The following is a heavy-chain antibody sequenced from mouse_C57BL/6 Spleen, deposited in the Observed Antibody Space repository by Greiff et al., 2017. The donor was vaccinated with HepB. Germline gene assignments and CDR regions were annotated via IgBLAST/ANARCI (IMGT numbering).Heavy chain of an antibody. CDR3: STLLRSFMDY. D-gene: IGHD1-1*01. V-gene: IGHV5-6*01. CDR2: ISSGGSYT. Sequence: EVMLVESGGDLVKPGGSLKLSCAASGFTFSSYGMSWVRQTPDKRLEWVATISSGGSYTYYPDSVKGRFTISRNNANNTLYLQMSSLKSEDTAMYYCSTLLRSFMDYWGQGTSVTVSS. J-gene: IGHJ4*01. CDR1: GFTFSSYG.